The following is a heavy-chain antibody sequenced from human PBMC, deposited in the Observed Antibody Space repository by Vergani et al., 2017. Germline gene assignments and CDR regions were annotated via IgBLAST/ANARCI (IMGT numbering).Heavy chain of an antibody. D-gene: IGHD1-1*01. CDR2: INPNSGGT. V-gene: IGHV1-2*02. CDR3: ARDQRVDWNDPSWGAV. J-gene: IGHJ6*02. Sequence: QVQLVQSGAEVKKPGASVKVSCKASGYTFTGYYMHWVRQAPGQGLEWMGWINPNSGGTNYAQKFLGRVTMTRETSISTAYMELSRLRSDDTAVYYCARDQRVDWNDPSWGAVWGQGTTVTVSS. CDR1: GYTFTGYY.